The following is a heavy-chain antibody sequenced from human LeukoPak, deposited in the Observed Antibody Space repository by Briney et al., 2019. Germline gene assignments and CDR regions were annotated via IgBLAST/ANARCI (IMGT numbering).Heavy chain of an antibody. V-gene: IGHV3-53*01. D-gene: IGHD3-22*01. CDR3: ARVHDDGGGYPLADYFDY. Sequence: GGSLRPSCAASGFTVSTNYMSWVRQAPGKGLEWVSVIYSGGSTYYADSVKGRFTISRDNSKNTLYLQMNSLRAEDTAVYYCARVHDDGGGYPLADYFDYWGQGTLVTVSS. CDR1: GFTVSTNY. CDR2: IYSGGST. J-gene: IGHJ4*02.